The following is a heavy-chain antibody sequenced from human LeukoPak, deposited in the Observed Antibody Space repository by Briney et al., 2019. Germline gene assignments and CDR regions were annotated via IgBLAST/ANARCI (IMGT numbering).Heavy chain of an antibody. V-gene: IGHV3-23*01. Sequence: GGSLRLSCAASGFTFGSYAMSWVRQAPGKGLEWVSGISTSGGTTSYAESVKGRFTVSRDNPRNTLYMEMNSRRDEDTAVYYCAVMHRYYDGSGYWVQWGQGTLVTVSS. CDR1: GFTFGSYA. CDR2: ISTSGGTT. J-gene: IGHJ4*02. CDR3: AVMHRYYDGSGYWVQ. D-gene: IGHD3-22*01.